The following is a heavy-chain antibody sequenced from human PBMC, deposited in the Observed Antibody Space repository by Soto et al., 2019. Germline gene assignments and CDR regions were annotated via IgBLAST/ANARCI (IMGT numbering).Heavy chain of an antibody. CDR2: ISGSGGST. J-gene: IGHJ3*02. CDR1: GFTFSSYA. V-gene: IGHV3-23*01. Sequence: EVQLLESGGGLVQPGGSLRLSCAASGFTFSSYAMSWVRQAPGKGLEWVSAISGSGGSTYYADSVQGRFTISRDNSKNTLYLQLNSLRAEDTAVYYCAKVFDIVATELDYFDIWGQGTMVTVAS. CDR3: AKVFDIVATELDYFDI. D-gene: IGHD5-12*01.